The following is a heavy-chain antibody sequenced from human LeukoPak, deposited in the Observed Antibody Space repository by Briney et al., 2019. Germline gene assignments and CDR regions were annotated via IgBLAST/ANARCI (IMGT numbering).Heavy chain of an antibody. CDR3: ARVFGSSPEDY. D-gene: IGHD6-6*01. Sequence: SETLSLTCTVSGGSISSYYWSWIRQPPGKGLEWIGYIYYSGSTNYNPSLKSRVTISVDTSKSQFSLKLSSVTAADTAVYYCARVFGSSPEDYWGQGTLVTVSS. CDR2: IYYSGST. V-gene: IGHV4-59*01. J-gene: IGHJ4*02. CDR1: GGSISSYY.